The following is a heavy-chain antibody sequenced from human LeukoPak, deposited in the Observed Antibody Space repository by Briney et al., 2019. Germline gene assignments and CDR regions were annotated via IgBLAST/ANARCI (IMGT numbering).Heavy chain of an antibody. CDR2: INTNTGNP. V-gene: IGHV7-4-1*02. CDR1: GYTFTGYY. J-gene: IGHJ5*02. D-gene: IGHD6-19*01. CDR3: ARSSGWYVLNWFDP. Sequence: ASVKVSCKASGYTFTGYYMHWVRQAPGQGLEWMGWINTNTGNPTYAQGFTGRFVFSLDTSVSTAYLQISSLKAEDTAVYYCARSSGWYVLNWFDPWGQGTLVTVSS.